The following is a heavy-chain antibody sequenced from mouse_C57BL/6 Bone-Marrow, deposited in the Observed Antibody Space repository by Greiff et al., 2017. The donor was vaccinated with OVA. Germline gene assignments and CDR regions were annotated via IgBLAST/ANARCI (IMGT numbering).Heavy chain of an antibody. CDR2: IYPGSGRT. Sequence: VQLQQPGAELVKPGASVKMSCKASGYTFTSYWITWVQQRPGQGLAWIGDIYPGSGRTNYNEKFKSKATLTVATSSSTAYMQLSSLTSEDSAVYYCARSGITTVEGDFAMDYWGQGTSVTVSS. CDR3: ARSGITTVEGDFAMDY. J-gene: IGHJ4*01. D-gene: IGHD1-1*01. V-gene: IGHV1-55*01. CDR1: GYTFTSYW.